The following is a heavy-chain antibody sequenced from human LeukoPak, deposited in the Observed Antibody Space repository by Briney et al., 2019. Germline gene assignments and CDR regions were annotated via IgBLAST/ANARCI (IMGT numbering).Heavy chain of an antibody. CDR3: ARVGYDSSGYSNWFDP. V-gene: IGHV1-46*01. J-gene: IGHJ5*02. Sequence: GASVKVSCKASGYTFTSYYMHWVRQAPGQGLEWMGIINPSGGSTSYAQKFPGRVTMTRDTSTSTVYMELSSLRSEDTAVYYCARVGYDSSGYSNWFDPWGQGTLVTVSS. D-gene: IGHD3-22*01. CDR2: INPSGGST. CDR1: GYTFTSYY.